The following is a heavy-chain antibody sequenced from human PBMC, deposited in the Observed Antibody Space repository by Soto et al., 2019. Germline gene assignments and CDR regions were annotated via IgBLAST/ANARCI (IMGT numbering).Heavy chain of an antibody. CDR3: ARAVGEGYCSGGSCYYFDS. CDR1: GYTFTSYD. CDR2: MNPNSGNT. J-gene: IGHJ4*02. Sequence: QVQLVQSGAEVKKPGASVKVSCKASGYTFTSYDINWVRQATGQGLEWMGWMNPNSGNTGYAQKFQGRVTMTRNTSISTAYMELSSLRSEDTAVYYCARAVGEGYCSGGSCYYFDSWGQGTLVTVSS. V-gene: IGHV1-8*01. D-gene: IGHD2-15*01.